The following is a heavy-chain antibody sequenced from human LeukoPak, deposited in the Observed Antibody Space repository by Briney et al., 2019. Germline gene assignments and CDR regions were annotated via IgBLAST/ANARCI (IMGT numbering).Heavy chain of an antibody. CDR1: GGSLSSYY. J-gene: IGHJ5*01. D-gene: IGHD3-10*01. Sequence: SETLSLTCTGSGGSLSSYYWSWIRQPAGKGLEWIGRIYTSGSTKYNPSLESRVTMSVDTSKKHYSLKVRSVTAADTAVYFCPRDYYYGSGTHAFDPWGQGTLVIVSS. CDR2: IYTSGST. CDR3: PRDYYYGSGTHAFDP. V-gene: IGHV4-4*07.